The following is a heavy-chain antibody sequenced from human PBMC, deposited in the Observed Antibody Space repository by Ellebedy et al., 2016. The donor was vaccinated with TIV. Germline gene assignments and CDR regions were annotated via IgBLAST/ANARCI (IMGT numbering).Heavy chain of an antibody. D-gene: IGHD3-22*01. Sequence: GGSLRLSCAASGFTFSSYAMSWVRQAPGKGLEWVSVISGSGGSTYYADSVKGRFTISRDNSKNTLYLQMNSLRAEDTAVYYCAKSHDNSGYYYVGAFDIWGQGTMVTISS. J-gene: IGHJ3*02. CDR1: GFTFSSYA. CDR3: AKSHDNSGYYYVGAFDI. V-gene: IGHV3-23*01. CDR2: ISGSGGST.